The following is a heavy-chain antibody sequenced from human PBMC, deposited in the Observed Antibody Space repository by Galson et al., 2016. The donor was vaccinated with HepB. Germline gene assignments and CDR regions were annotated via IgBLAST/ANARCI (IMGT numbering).Heavy chain of an antibody. CDR1: GFSLGNYW. D-gene: IGHD2-15*01. Sequence: SLRLSCAASGFSLGNYWMNWARQAPGKGLEWVSSITSSGGNTYYTDSVEGRFTISRDNSQNTLLLQMNSLRAEDTAVYYRAKDGIMVAANPYHFHYWGQGTPVTVSS. V-gene: IGHV3-23*01. J-gene: IGHJ4*02. CDR2: ITSSGGNT. CDR3: AKDGIMVAANPYHFHY.